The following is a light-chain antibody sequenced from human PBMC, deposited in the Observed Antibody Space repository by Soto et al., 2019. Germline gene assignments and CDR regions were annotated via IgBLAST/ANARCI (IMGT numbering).Light chain of an antibody. V-gene: IGLV2-8*01. CDR3: SSYAGRNTWV. CDR2: EVS. Sequence: QSALTQPPSASGSPGQSVTISCTGTSSDVGGYKYVSWYQQHPGKAPKLMIFEVSRRPSGGPDRFSGSKSGNTASLTVSGLRAEDEADYYCSSYAGRNTWVFGGGTKLTVL. J-gene: IGLJ3*02. CDR1: SSDVGGYKY.